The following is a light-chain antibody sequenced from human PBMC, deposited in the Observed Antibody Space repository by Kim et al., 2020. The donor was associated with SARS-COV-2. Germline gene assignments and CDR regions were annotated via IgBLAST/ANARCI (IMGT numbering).Light chain of an antibody. CDR1: SSDVGAY. Sequence: QSALTQPPSASGSPGQSVTISCTGTSSDVGAYVSWYQQHPNKAPKLMIYEVSKRPSAVPDRFSGSKSGGAASLTVSGLQADDEADYYCSTYAGSNNNFVFGTGTKSPS. V-gene: IGLV2-8*01. CDR2: EVS. CDR3: STYAGSNNNFV. J-gene: IGLJ1*01.